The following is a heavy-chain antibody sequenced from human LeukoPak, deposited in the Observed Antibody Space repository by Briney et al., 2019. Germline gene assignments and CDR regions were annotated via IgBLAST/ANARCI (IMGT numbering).Heavy chain of an antibody. CDR2: ISNSGIT. Sequence: PSETLSLTCTVSGGSIISYYWNWIRQPPGQGLEWIGYISNSGITKYNPSLKSRVTKSLETSKNQFSLRLTSVTAADTAVYYCAKASVTTAVLFDSWGQGSHVAVCS. J-gene: IGHJ4*02. CDR1: GGSIISYY. D-gene: IGHD4-23*01. V-gene: IGHV4-59*01. CDR3: AKASVTTAVLFDS.